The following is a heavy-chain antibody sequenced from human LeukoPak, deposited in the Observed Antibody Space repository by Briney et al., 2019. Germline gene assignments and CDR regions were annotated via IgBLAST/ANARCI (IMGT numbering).Heavy chain of an antibody. Sequence: GGSLRLSCAASGFTVSSNYMSWVRQAPGKGLEWVSVIYSGGSTYYADSVKGRFTISRDNSKNTLYLQMNSLRAEDTAVYYCAGRSDGYNPGGVDAFDIWGQGTMVTVSS. CDR1: GFTVSSNY. V-gene: IGHV3-66*01. CDR3: AGRSDGYNPGGVDAFDI. J-gene: IGHJ3*02. CDR2: IYSGGST. D-gene: IGHD5-24*01.